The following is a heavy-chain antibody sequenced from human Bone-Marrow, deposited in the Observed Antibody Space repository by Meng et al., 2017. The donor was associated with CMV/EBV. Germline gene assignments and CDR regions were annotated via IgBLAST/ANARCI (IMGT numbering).Heavy chain of an antibody. Sequence: GGSLRLSCGVSGIIFSSHWMGWVRQAPGKGLEWVANIMDDGSGKYYVDSVKGRFTISRDNAKNSVYLQMNSLRAEDTAVYHCGRWGVMGGIDYWGQGTLVTVSS. CDR2: IMDDGSGK. V-gene: IGHV3-7*01. J-gene: IGHJ4*02. CDR1: GIIFSSHW. D-gene: IGHD3-16*01. CDR3: GRWGVMGGIDY.